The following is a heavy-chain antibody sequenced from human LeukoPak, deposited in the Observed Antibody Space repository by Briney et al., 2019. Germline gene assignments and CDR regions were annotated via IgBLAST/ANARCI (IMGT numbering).Heavy chain of an antibody. CDR2: ISAYNGNT. D-gene: IGHD3-22*01. Sequence: ASVKVSCKASGYTFTSYGISWVRQAPGQGLERMGWISAYNGNTNYAQKLQGRVTMTTDTSTSTAYMELRSLRSGDTAVYYCARDQGYYDSSGYCDYWGQGTLVTVSS. CDR1: GYTFTSYG. V-gene: IGHV1-18*01. CDR3: ARDQGYYDSSGYCDY. J-gene: IGHJ4*02.